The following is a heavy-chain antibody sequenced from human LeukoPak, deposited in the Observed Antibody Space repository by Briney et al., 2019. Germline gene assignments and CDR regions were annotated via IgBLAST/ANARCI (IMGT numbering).Heavy chain of an antibody. J-gene: IGHJ5*02. Sequence: ASVKVSCKASGFTFTSHGFTWVRQAPGQGLEWMGWISAYNGNTNYAQKLQGRVTMTTDTSTSTAYMELRSLRSDDTAVYYCARDTESITMVRGVPNWFDPWGQGTLVTVSS. V-gene: IGHV1-18*01. CDR3: ARDTESITMVRGVPNWFDP. CDR2: ISAYNGNT. D-gene: IGHD3-10*01. CDR1: GFTFTSHG.